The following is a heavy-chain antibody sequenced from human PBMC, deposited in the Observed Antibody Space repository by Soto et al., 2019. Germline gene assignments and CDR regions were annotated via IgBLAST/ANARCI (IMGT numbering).Heavy chain of an antibody. J-gene: IGHJ4*02. V-gene: IGHV1-18*01. CDR2: INAYNGNT. Sequence: QVQLVQSGAEVKKPGASVKVSCKASGYTFTSYGISWVRQAPGQGLEWMGWINAYNGNTKYAQKLQGRVTMTTDTATSTAYMELSSLRSDDPAVYYCARDQAMAQFDYWGQGTLVTVSS. D-gene: IGHD5-18*01. CDR3: ARDQAMAQFDY. CDR1: GYTFTSYG.